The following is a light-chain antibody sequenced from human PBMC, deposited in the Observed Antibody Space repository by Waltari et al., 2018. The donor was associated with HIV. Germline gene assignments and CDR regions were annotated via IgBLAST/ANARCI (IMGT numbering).Light chain of an antibody. V-gene: IGKV1-39*01. J-gene: IGKJ4*01. CDR1: ESISNY. CDR2: SVF. Sequence: DIQMTQSPSSLSASVGDRVIITCRANESISNYLNWYQQKPGRTPNLLIYSVFNLQSGVPSRFSGSGSGTDFSLTIISLQPEEFATYYCQQSDSTLVTFGGGTKVEIK. CDR3: QQSDSTLVT.